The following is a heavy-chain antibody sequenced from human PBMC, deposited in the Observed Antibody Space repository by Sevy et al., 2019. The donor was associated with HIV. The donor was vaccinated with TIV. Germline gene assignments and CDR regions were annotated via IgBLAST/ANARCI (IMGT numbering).Heavy chain of an antibody. Sequence: GESLKISCAASGFTFSTYAMSWVRQTPGMGLECVSFISASAGSTYYADSVKGRFTISRDDSKNTLYVQMSSLRAEDSAVYYCAKGNVARFFATNYYYFDNWGQGTLVTVSS. D-gene: IGHD1-7*01. V-gene: IGHV3-23*01. J-gene: IGHJ4*02. CDR2: ISASAGST. CDR1: GFTFSTYA. CDR3: AKGNVARFFATNYYYFDN.